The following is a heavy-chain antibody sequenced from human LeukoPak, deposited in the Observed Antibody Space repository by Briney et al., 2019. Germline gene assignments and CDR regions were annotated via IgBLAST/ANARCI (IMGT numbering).Heavy chain of an antibody. CDR2: IYYSEST. D-gene: IGHD2-2*01. J-gene: IGHJ4*02. CDR1: GGSVSSGSYY. CDR3: ARGIHVGYCSSTSCHPHYSFDY. V-gene: IGHV4-61*01. Sequence: SETLSLTCTVSGGSVSSGSYYWSWIRQPPGKGLEWIGYIYYSESTNYNPSLKSRVTISVDTSKNQFSLKLSSVTAADTAVYYCARGIHVGYCSSTSCHPHYSFDYWGQGTLVTVSS.